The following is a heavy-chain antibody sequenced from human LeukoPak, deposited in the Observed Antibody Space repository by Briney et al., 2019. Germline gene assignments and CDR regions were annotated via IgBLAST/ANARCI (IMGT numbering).Heavy chain of an antibody. CDR2: IYPGDSDT. CDR1: GYSFTSYW. J-gene: IGHJ4*02. CDR3: ARALRPSSGWYYFDY. Sequence: KGGESLKISCKGSGYSFTSYWIGWVRQMPGKGLEWMGIIYPGDSDTRYSPSFQGQVTISADKSISTAYLQWSSLKASDTAMYYCARALRPSSGWYYFDYWGQGTLVTVSS. V-gene: IGHV5-51*01. D-gene: IGHD6-19*01.